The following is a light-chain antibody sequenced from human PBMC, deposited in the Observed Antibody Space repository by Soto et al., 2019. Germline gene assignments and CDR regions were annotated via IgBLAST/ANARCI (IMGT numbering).Light chain of an antibody. V-gene: IGKV1-39*01. CDR3: QQSYSTPPWT. CDR2: AAS. CDR1: QSISSY. Sequence: DIQMTQSPSTLSGSVGDRVTITCRANQSISSYLNWYQQKPGKAPKLLIYAASSLQSGVPSRFSGSGSGTDFTLTISSLQPEDFATYYCQQSYSTPPWTFGQGTKVDIK. J-gene: IGKJ1*01.